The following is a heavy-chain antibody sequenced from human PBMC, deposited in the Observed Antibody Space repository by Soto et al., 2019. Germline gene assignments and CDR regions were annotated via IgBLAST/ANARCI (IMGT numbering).Heavy chain of an antibody. CDR3: ARDLSDCSGGSCYSRNWFDP. Sequence: SETLSLTCDISGGSISSSNCWSWVRQPPGKGLEWIGEIYHSGSTNYNPSLKSRVTISVDKSKNQFSLKLSSVTAADTAVYYCARDLSDCSGGSCYSRNWFDPWGHGTLVTAPQ. J-gene: IGHJ5*02. CDR1: GGSISSSNC. V-gene: IGHV4-4*02. CDR2: IYHSGST. D-gene: IGHD2-15*01.